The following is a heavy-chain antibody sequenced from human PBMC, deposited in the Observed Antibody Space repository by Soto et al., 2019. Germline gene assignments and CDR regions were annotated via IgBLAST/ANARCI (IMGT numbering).Heavy chain of an antibody. CDR2: ISYDGSNK. V-gene: IGHV3-30*18. Sequence: PGGSLGLSCASSGFTFSSYGMRWVRHGPGKGLDWVAVISYDGSNKYYADSVKGRFTISRDNSKNTLYLQMNSLRAEDTAVYYCAKEGVPAANLNYYGMDVWGQGTTVTVSS. D-gene: IGHD2-2*01. J-gene: IGHJ6*02. CDR3: AKEGVPAANLNYYGMDV. CDR1: GFTFSSYG.